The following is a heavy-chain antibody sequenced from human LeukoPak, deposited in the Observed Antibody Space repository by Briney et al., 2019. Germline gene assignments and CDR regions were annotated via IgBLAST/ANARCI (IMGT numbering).Heavy chain of an antibody. CDR1: GFTVSSNS. Sequence: GGSLRLSCTVSGFTVSSNSMSWVRQAPGKGLEWVSFIYSDNTHYSDSVKGRFTISRDNSKNTLYLQMNSLRAEDTAVYYCARVATPPECDAFDIWDQGTMVTVSS. V-gene: IGHV3-53*01. CDR2: IYSDNT. J-gene: IGHJ3*02. D-gene: IGHD5-12*01. CDR3: ARVATPPECDAFDI.